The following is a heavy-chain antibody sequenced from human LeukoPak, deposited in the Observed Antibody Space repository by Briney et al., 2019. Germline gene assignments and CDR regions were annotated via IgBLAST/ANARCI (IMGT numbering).Heavy chain of an antibody. V-gene: IGHV1-2*02. CDR1: GYNFTGYY. J-gene: IGHJ4*02. CDR3: ARGKGLWFGERFFDY. CDR2: INPNSGAT. Sequence: ASVKVSCKASGYNFTGYYMHWVRQAPGQGLEWMGWINPNSGATNYAQKFQGRVTMTRDTSISTAYMELSRLRSDDTAVYYCARGKGLWFGERFFDYWGQGTLVTVSS. D-gene: IGHD3-10*01.